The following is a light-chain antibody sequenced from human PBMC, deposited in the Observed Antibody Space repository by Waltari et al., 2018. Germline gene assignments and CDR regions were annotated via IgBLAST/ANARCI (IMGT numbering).Light chain of an antibody. Sequence: EIVLTQSPGTLSLSPGETATLSCRASQSVNGNYLTWYQQKPGQAPNLLIYGASSRATGIPDRFSGSGSGTDFTLTISRLEPEDFAVYYCLQYGSSGIYTFGQGTKLEIK. CDR1: QSVNGNY. CDR3: LQYGSSGIYT. V-gene: IGKV3-20*01. CDR2: GAS. J-gene: IGKJ2*01.